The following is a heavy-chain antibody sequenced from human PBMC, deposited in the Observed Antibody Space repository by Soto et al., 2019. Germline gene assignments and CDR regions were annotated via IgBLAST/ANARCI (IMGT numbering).Heavy chain of an antibody. V-gene: IGHV4-30-2*01. CDR1: GGYSSGGYYS. Sequence: TLSLTCAVSGGYSSGGYYSWIWIRQPPGKGLEWIGFIYNSGSTYYNSSLKSRVTISVDRSKNHFFLNLTSVTAADTAVYYCATYRKFFQIWGQGTKVTVSS. J-gene: IGHJ3*02. CDR2: IYNSGST. CDR3: ATYRKFFQI.